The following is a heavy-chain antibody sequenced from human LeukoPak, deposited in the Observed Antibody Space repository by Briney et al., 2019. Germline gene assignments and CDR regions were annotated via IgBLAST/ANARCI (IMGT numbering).Heavy chain of an antibody. J-gene: IGHJ4*02. D-gene: IGHD6-6*01. CDR3: ARVDPDSSSTLEVFDY. CDR2: IYYSGST. Sequence: SETLSLTCTVSGGSISSYYWSWIRQPPGQGLEWIGYIYYSGSTNYNPSLKSRVTISVDTSKNQFSLKLSSVTAADTAVYCCARVDPDSSSTLEVFDYWGQGTLVTVSS. CDR1: GGSISSYY. V-gene: IGHV4-59*01.